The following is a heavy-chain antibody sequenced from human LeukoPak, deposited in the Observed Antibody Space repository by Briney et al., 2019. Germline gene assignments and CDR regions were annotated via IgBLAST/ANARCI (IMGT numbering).Heavy chain of an antibody. CDR2: ISYDGSNK. CDR3: APQSYDSSGYYYYFDY. D-gene: IGHD3-22*01. Sequence: PGRSLGLSCAASGFTFSSYAMHWVRQAPGKGLEWVAVISYDGSNKYYADSVKGRFTISRDNSKNTLYLQMNSLRAEDTAVYYCAPQSYDSSGYYYYFDYWGQGTLVTVSS. CDR1: GFTFSSYA. V-gene: IGHV3-30-3*01. J-gene: IGHJ4*02.